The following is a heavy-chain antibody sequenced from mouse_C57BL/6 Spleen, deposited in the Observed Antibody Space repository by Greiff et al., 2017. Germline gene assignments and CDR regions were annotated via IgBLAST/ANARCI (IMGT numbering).Heavy chain of an antibody. CDR1: GYTFTSYW. J-gene: IGHJ4*01. V-gene: IGHV1-69*01. CDR2: IDPSDSYT. D-gene: IGHD2-1*01. CDR3: AGGGVNAMDY. Sequence: QVQLQQPGAELVMPGASVKLSCKASGYTFTSYWMHWVKQRPGQGLEWIGEIDPSDSYTNYNQKFKGKSTLTVDKSSSTAYMQLSSLTSEDSAVYYCAGGGVNAMDYWGQGTSVTVSS.